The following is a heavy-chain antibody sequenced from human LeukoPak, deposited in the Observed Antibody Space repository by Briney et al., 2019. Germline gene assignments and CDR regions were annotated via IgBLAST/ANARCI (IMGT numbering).Heavy chain of an antibody. J-gene: IGHJ3*02. V-gene: IGHV3-23*01. CDR1: GFTFSSYV. CDR2: IRGSDYDT. CDR3: SRGRERDYNSGGPFDI. Sequence: GSPRLSCAASGFTFSSYVMNWVRQAPGKGLEWVSTIRGSDYDTYYADSVEGRFTISRDNSKNTLFLQMNSLRLEDTAVYYCSRGRERDYNSGGPFDIWGQGTMVTVSS. D-gene: IGHD1-1*01.